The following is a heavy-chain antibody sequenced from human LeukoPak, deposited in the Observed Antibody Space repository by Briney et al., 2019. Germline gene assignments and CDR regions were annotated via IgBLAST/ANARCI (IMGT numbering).Heavy chain of an antibody. CDR2: ISGSGYYS. D-gene: IGHD6-13*01. J-gene: IGHJ4*02. CDR1: EFTFDNYA. V-gene: IGHV3-23*01. CDR3: ARVPVWYSSSWYGDY. Sequence: GGSLRLSCAASEFTFDNYAMSWVRQAPGKGLEWVSVISGSGYYSYYADSVKGRFTVSRDNSKNTLYLQMNSPRAEDTAVYYCARVPVWYSSSWYGDYWGQGTLVTVSS.